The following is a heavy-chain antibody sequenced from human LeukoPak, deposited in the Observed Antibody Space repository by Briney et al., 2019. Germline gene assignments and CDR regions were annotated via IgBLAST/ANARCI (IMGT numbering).Heavy chain of an antibody. J-gene: IGHJ4*02. V-gene: IGHV3-33*01. D-gene: IGHD3-22*01. Sequence: GGSLRLSCVAPGFTFSSYGMHWVRQAPGKGLEWVAVIWYDGTNKYYADSVKGRFTISRDSPKDTLYLQMNSLRAEDTAVYYCARAAYDNSGYLTLWGRGTLVTVSS. CDR2: IWYDGTNK. CDR1: GFTFSSYG. CDR3: ARAAYDNSGYLTL.